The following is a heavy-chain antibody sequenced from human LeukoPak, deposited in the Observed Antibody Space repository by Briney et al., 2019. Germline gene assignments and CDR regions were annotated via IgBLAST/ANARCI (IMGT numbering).Heavy chain of an antibody. J-gene: IGHJ4*02. V-gene: IGHV3-23*01. Sequence: PGGSLRLSCAASGFPFSTYAMNWVRQAPGKGLEWVSVITGSGGFTQYADSVQGRFTFSRDNSKSTLCLQMNSLRAEDTAVYYCAKQLGYCSDGSCYFPYWGQGTLVTVSS. CDR3: AKQLGYCSDGSCYFPY. CDR1: GFPFSTYA. CDR2: ITGSGGFT. D-gene: IGHD2-15*01.